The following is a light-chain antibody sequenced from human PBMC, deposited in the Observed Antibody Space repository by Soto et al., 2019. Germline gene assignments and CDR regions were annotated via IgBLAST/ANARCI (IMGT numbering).Light chain of an antibody. V-gene: IGKV1-33*01. CDR1: QNITNN. J-gene: IGKJ5*01. CDR2: HAS. CDR3: QQYYGLPPLT. Sequence: DIQMTQSPSSLSASMGDRVTFTCXASQNITNNLSWYQQKPGKAPNLLIYHASKLAKGVTSRFSGTGSGTDFSFIITSLQREDLATYYCQQYYGLPPLTFGQGTRLEIK.